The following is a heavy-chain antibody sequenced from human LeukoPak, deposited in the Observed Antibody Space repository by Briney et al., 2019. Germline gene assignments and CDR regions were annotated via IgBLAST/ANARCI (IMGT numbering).Heavy chain of an antibody. V-gene: IGHV3-48*01. CDR2: ISSSSSTI. Sequence: GGSLRLSCAASGFTFSSYSMNWVRQAPGKGLEWVSYISSSSSTIYYADSVKGRFTISRDNAKNSLYLQMNSLRAEDTAVYHCARVSGYFGVDYWGQGTLVTVSS. CDR3: ARVSGYFGVDY. CDR1: GFTFSSYS. J-gene: IGHJ4*02. D-gene: IGHD3-22*01.